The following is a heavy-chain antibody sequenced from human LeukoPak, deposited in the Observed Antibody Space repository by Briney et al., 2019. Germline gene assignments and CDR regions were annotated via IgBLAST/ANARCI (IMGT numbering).Heavy chain of an antibody. Sequence: PGGSLRLSCAASGFTFSSYWMSWVRQAPGKGLEWVANIKQDGSEKYYVDSVKGRFTISRDNAKNSLYLQMNSLRAEDTAVYYCARDLTYYYDSSGYYSHGWFDPWGQGTLVTVSS. CDR2: IKQDGSEK. J-gene: IGHJ5*02. CDR3: ARDLTYYYDSSGYYSHGWFDP. V-gene: IGHV3-7*01. CDR1: GFTFSSYW. D-gene: IGHD3-22*01.